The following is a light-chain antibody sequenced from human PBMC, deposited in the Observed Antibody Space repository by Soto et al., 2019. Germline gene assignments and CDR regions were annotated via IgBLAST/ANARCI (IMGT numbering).Light chain of an antibody. CDR2: DAS. CDR1: QSVGNNF. CDR3: HQYGSSPQT. J-gene: IGKJ1*01. Sequence: EIVMTQSPATLSVSPVERATLFVRASQSVGNNFLAWYQQKPGQAPTLLIYDASSRASGLPDRFSGSGSETDFTLTVSRLEPEDFAVYFCHQYGSSPQTFGQGTKVDIK. V-gene: IGKV3-20*01.